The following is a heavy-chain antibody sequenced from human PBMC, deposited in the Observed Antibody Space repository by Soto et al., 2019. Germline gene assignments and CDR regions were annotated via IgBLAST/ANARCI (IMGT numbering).Heavy chain of an antibody. V-gene: IGHV1-69*12. CDR3: AGHVPAAGGYSGRGL. D-gene: IGHD2-2*01. CDR2: IIPIFGTA. Sequence: QVQLMQSGAEVKKPGSSVKVSCKASGGTFSSYAISWVRQAPGQGLEWMGGIIPIFGTADYAQKFQGRVTITADEATRPATMERSTLWSEDAAVCYCAGHVPAAGGYSGRGLWGRGPTVTVSS. J-gene: IGHJ6*02. CDR1: GGTFSSYA.